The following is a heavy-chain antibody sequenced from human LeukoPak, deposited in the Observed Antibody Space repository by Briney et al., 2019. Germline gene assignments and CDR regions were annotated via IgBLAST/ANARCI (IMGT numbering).Heavy chain of an antibody. CDR2: ISASGGTT. CDR1: GFTFSSYG. V-gene: IGHV3-23*01. CDR3: AKNGDRGAYCSGGSCYPYYYYYIDV. J-gene: IGHJ6*03. Sequence: GGSLRLSCAASGFTFSSYGMSWVRHAPGQGLECVSAISASGGTTYYTDSVKGRFTISRDNSKNTLYLQMNSLRAEDTAIYYCAKNGDRGAYCSGGSCYPYYYYYIDVWGKGTTVTISS. D-gene: IGHD2-15*01.